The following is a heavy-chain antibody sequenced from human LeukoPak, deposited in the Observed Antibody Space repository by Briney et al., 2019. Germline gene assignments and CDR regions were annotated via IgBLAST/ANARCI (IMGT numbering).Heavy chain of an antibody. D-gene: IGHD5-12*01. J-gene: IGHJ4*02. CDR3: AKDGAWLRFDD. CDR2: ISPGGGPT. Sequence: HPGGSLRLSCAVSGFPFSIYGMNWVRQAPGKGLEWVSGISPGGGPTYYADSVKGRFTISRDDSKNTLYLQMNNLRAEDTAVYYCAKDGAWLRFDDWGQGILVTVSS. V-gene: IGHV3-23*01. CDR1: GFPFSIYG.